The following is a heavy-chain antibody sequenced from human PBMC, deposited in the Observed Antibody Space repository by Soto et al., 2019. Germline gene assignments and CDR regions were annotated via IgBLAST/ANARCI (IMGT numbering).Heavy chain of an antibody. CDR1: GYTFTSYG. CDR2: LSAYNGNT. J-gene: IGHJ6*03. V-gene: IGHV1-18*01. Sequence: ASVKVSCKASGYTFTSYGISWVRQSPGQGLEWMGWLSAYNGNTNYAQKLQGRVTMTTDTSTSTAYMELRSLRSDDTAVYYCARDRDSVGYDYIWGSYRSGYMDVWGKGTTVTVSS. D-gene: IGHD3-16*02. CDR3: ARDRDSVGYDYIWGSYRSGYMDV.